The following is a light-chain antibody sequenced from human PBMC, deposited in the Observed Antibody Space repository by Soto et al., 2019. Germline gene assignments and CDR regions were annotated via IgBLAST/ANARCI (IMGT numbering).Light chain of an antibody. CDR1: QGIRND. V-gene: IGKV1-17*01. J-gene: IGKJ5*01. CDR3: QQYGTYLWT. Sequence: DIQLTQSRSSGYSPVGDRVTITCRASQGIRNDLGWYQQKPGKAPKRLIYDASSLESGVPSRFSGSGSGTEFTLTISSLQPDDFATYYCQQYGTYLWTFGQGTRLEIK. CDR2: DAS.